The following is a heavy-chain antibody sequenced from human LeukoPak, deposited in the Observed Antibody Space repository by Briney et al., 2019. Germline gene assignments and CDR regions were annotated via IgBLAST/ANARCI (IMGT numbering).Heavy chain of an antibody. CDR3: ARRGVWSGYYEQHYFYYGMDV. Sequence: GESLKISCKGSGYSFTSYWIGWVRQMPGKGLEWMGIIYPGDSDTKYSPSFQGQVTISVDKSISTAYLQWSSLKASDTAMYYCARRGVWSGYYEQHYFYYGMDVWGQGTTVTVSS. CDR1: GYSFTSYW. J-gene: IGHJ6*02. V-gene: IGHV5-51*01. D-gene: IGHD3-3*01. CDR2: IYPGDSDT.